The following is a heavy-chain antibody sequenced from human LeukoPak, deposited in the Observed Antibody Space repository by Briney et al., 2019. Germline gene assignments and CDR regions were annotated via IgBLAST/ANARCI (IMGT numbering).Heavy chain of an antibody. V-gene: IGHV3-11*05. Sequence: GGSLRLSCAASGFTFSDYYMSWIRQAPGKGLEWVSFISSSGSYTHYADSVKGRFTISRDTSKNTLYLQMNSLRADDTAVYFCARVGAYTGHSALDYWGQGTLVTVSS. D-gene: IGHD5-12*01. J-gene: IGHJ4*02. CDR3: ARVGAYTGHSALDY. CDR1: GFTFSDYY. CDR2: ISSSGSYT.